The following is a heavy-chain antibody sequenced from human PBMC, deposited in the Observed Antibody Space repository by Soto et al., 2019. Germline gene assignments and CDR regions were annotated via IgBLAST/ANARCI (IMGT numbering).Heavy chain of an antibody. J-gene: IGHJ4*02. CDR2: ISYDGSNK. CDR1: GFTFSSYG. D-gene: IGHD3-10*01. Sequence: VGPLRLSCAASGFTFSSYGLHWVRQAPGKGLEWVAVISYDGSNKYYAESVKGRFTISRDNSKNTLYLQMNSLRAEDTAVYYCAKGRGDDGSGTYPLDYWGQGTLVTDSS. V-gene: IGHV3-30*18. CDR3: AKGRGDDGSGTYPLDY.